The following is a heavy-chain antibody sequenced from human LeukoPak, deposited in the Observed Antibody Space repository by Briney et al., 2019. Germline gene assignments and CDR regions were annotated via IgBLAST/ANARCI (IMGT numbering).Heavy chain of an antibody. Sequence: GGSLRLSCAASGFTVSSNYMSWVRQAPGKGLEWVSVIYSGGSTYYADSVKGRFTISRDNSKNTLYLQMNSLRAEDTAVYYCARDGPMVRGSLKYYYYYGMDVWGQGTTVTVSS. D-gene: IGHD3-10*01. CDR2: IYSGGST. CDR3: ARDGPMVRGSLKYYYYYGMDV. V-gene: IGHV3-53*01. J-gene: IGHJ6*02. CDR1: GFTVSSNY.